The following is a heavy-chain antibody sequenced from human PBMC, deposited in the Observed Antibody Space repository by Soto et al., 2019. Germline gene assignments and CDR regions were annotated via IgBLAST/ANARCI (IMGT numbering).Heavy chain of an antibody. D-gene: IGHD3-10*01. CDR1: GFTFDDYT. V-gene: IGHV3-43*01. Sequence: GGSLRLSCAASGFTFDDYTMHWVRQAPGKGLEWVSLISWDGGSTYYADSVKGRFTISRDNSKNSLYLQMNSLRTEDTALYYCANGVRRADYYGPGSYSGSDYWGQGTLVTVSS. CDR2: ISWDGGST. J-gene: IGHJ4*02. CDR3: ANGVRRADYYGPGSYSGSDY.